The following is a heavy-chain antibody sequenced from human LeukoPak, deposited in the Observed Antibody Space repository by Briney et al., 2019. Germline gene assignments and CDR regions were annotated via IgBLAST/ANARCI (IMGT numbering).Heavy chain of an antibody. J-gene: IGHJ4*02. V-gene: IGHV4-59*01. Sequence: SETLSLTCTVSGGSISSYYWSWLRQPPGKGLEWIGYIYYSGSTNYNPSLKSRVTISVDTSKNQFSLKLSSVTAADTAVYYCARGPNYYDSSGLGYWGQGTLVTVSS. CDR1: GGSISSYY. CDR2: IYYSGST. D-gene: IGHD3-22*01. CDR3: ARGPNYYDSSGLGY.